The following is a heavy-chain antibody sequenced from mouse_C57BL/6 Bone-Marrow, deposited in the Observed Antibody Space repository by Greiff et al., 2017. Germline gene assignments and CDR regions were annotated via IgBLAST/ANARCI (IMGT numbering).Heavy chain of an antibody. V-gene: IGHV1-72*01. CDR1: GYTFTSYW. CDR2: IDPNSGGT. D-gene: IGHD2-1*01. J-gene: IGHJ1*03. CDR3: AHGNYFYWYDAV. Sequence: QVQLQQPGAELVKPGASVKLSCKASGYTFTSYWMHWVKQRPGRGLEWIGRIDPNSGGTKYNEKFKSKATLTVDKPSSTASMQRSSLTSEESAVYYCAHGNYFYWYDAVWGTGTTVTVSS.